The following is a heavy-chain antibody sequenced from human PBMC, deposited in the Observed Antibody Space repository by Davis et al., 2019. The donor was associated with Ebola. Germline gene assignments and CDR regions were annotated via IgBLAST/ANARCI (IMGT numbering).Heavy chain of an antibody. CDR3: VRDPALVVTGGGWFFGL. CDR2: IWYDGSNE. Sequence: GGSLRLSCAASGFTFSSYGMHWVRQAPGKGLEWVAVIWYDGSNEYYVDSVKGRFTISRDNSKNTLYLQMNSLRAEDTAVYYCVRDPALVVTGGGWFFGLWGRGTLVTVSS. CDR1: GFTFSSYG. J-gene: IGHJ2*01. V-gene: IGHV3-33*01. D-gene: IGHD2-21*02.